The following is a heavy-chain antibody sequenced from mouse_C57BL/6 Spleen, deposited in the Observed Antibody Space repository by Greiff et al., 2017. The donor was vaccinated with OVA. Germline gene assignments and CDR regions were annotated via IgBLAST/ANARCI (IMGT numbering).Heavy chain of an antibody. D-gene: IGHD2-2*01. CDR1: GFNIKDDY. CDR3: TRWLRSGVDY. CDR2: IDPENGDT. Sequence: VQLQQSGAELVRPGASVKLSCTASGFNIKDDYMHWVKQRPEKGLEWIGWIDPENGDTEYASKFQGKATITADTSSNTAYLQLSSLTSEDTAVYYCTRWLRSGVDYWGQGTSVTVSS. J-gene: IGHJ4*01. V-gene: IGHV14-4*01.